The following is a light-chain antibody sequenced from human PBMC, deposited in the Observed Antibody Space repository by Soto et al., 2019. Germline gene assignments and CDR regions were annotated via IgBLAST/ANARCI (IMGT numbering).Light chain of an antibody. CDR2: DAS. Sequence: EIVLTQSPATLSLSPGERATLSCRASQSVSSYLAWYQQKPCQAPRLLSYDASNRATGIPARFSGSGPGKDFTLTISSLEPEDFAVYYCQQRSNWPKALTFGGGTKVEIK. V-gene: IGKV3-11*01. CDR3: QQRSNWPKALT. J-gene: IGKJ4*01. CDR1: QSVSSY.